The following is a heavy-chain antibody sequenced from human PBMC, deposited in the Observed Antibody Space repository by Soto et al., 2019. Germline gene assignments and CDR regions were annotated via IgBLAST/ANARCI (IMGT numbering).Heavy chain of an antibody. V-gene: IGHV4-59*01. CDR1: VGSISSYY. D-gene: IGHD3-10*01. J-gene: IGHJ4*02. Sequence: SETLSLTCTVPVGSISSYYWSWIRQPPGKGLEWIGYIYYSGSTNYNPSLKSRVTISVDTSKNQFSLKLSSVTAADTAVYYCARANGSGSYYKSVSGLDYWGQGTLVTVSS. CDR2: IYYSGST. CDR3: ARANGSGSYYKSVSGLDY.